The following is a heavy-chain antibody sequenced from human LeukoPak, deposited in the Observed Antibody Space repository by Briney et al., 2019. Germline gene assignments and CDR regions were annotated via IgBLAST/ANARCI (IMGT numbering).Heavy chain of an antibody. D-gene: IGHD6-13*01. CDR3: TRNIAPGGKGYYFDY. CDR1: GYTFTTYD. V-gene: IGHV1-8*01. J-gene: IGHJ4*02. Sequence: GASVKVSCKASGYTFTTYDFNWLRQATGQGLEWMGWMNPTSGNTGYAQNFQGRVTMTRDTSTSTAYLELSSLGSEDTAVYYCTRNIAPGGKGYYFDYWGQGTLVTVSS. CDR2: MNPTSGNT.